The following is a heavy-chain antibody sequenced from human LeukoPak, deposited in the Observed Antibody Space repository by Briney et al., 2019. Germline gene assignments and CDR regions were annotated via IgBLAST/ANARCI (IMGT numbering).Heavy chain of an antibody. J-gene: IGHJ4*02. CDR1: GGSISSSSYY. V-gene: IGHV4-39*07. D-gene: IGHD4-17*01. CDR3: ARGPYGKLDY. Sequence: SETLSLTCTVSGGSISSSSYYWGWIRQPPGKGLEWIGSIYYSGSTYYNPSLKSRVTISVDTSKNQFSLKLSSVTAADTAVYYCARGPYGKLDYWGQGTLVTVSS. CDR2: IYYSGST.